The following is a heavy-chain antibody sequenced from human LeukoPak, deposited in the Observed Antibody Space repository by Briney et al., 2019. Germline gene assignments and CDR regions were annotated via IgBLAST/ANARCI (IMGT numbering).Heavy chain of an antibody. CDR3: ARATRNGYDY. CDR2: ISHTSDTI. V-gene: IGHV3-48*04. D-gene: IGHD5-24*01. Sequence: GGSLRLSCAASGFTFRIYGMNWVRQAPGKAPEWVSYISHTSDTIYYADSVKGRFTMSRDNARNSLFLQMDSLRAEDTAVYYCARATRNGYDYWGQGTLVTVFS. J-gene: IGHJ4*02. CDR1: GFTFRIYG.